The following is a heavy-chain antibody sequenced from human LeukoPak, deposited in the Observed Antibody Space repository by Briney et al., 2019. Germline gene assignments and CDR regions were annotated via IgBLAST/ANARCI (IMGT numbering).Heavy chain of an antibody. CDR3: ARDQGGFDY. CDR1: GYTFTSNY. J-gene: IGHJ4*02. V-gene: IGHV1-46*01. CDR2: IYPRDGST. Sequence: ASVKVSCKASGYTFTSNYIHWVRQAPGQGLEWMGMIYPRDGSTSYAQKFQGRVTVTRDTSTSTVHMELSGPRSEDTAVYYCARDQGGFDYWGQGTLVTVSS.